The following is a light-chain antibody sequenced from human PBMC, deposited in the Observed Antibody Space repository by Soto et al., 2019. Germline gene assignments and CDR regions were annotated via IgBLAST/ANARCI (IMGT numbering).Light chain of an antibody. V-gene: IGKV3-20*01. J-gene: IGKJ3*01. CDR3: QPYGSSPST. CDR2: GAS. Sequence: EIVLTQSPGTLSLSPGERATLSCRASQSVSSSYLAWYQQKPGQAPRLLIYGASNRATGITDSFSGSGSGTDFTLTISGLEPEDFGVYYCQPYGSSPSTFGPGTKVDIK. CDR1: QSVSSSY.